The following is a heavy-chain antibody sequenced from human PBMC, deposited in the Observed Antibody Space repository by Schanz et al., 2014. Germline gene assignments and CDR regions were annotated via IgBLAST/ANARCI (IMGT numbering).Heavy chain of an antibody. CDR2: IKSDGSST. J-gene: IGHJ4*02. D-gene: IGHD1-26*01. CDR3: ARGGSGSHYRLDY. CDR1: GFTFSSYA. Sequence: EVQLLESGGGLVQPGGSLRLSCAASGFTFSSYAMSWVRQAPGKGLEWVSRIKSDGSSTSYADSVKGRFTVSRDNAENALYLQMNSLRAEDTGLYFCARGGSGSHYRLDYWGQGTLVTVSS. V-gene: IGHV3-23*01.